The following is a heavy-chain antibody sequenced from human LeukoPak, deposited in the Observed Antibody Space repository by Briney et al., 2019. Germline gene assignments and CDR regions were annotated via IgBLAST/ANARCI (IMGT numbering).Heavy chain of an antibody. Sequence: PSGTLSLTCTVSGGSISSNSNYWAWIRQPPGRGLEWIGSVSYGGSTYYSPSLESRVTISVDTSKNQFSLKLSSVTAADTAVYYCARQALWFFDHWGQGTLVTVSS. V-gene: IGHV4-39*01. CDR2: VSYGGST. CDR3: ARQALWFFDH. J-gene: IGHJ4*02. CDR1: GGSISSNSNY. D-gene: IGHD2-21*01.